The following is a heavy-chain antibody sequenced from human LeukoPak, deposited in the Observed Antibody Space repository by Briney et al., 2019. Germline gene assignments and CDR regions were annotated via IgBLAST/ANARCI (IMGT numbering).Heavy chain of an antibody. V-gene: IGHV3-72*01. CDR3: ARVSGSYYYFDY. Sequence: LSLTCAVYGGSFSGYYWSWVRQAPGKGLEWVGRTRHKADSYTTEYAASVKGRFSISRDDSKNSLYLQMNSLKTEDTAVYYCARVSGSYYYFDYWGQGTLVTVSS. J-gene: IGHJ4*02. CDR2: TRHKADSYTT. D-gene: IGHD1-26*01. CDR1: GGSFSGYY.